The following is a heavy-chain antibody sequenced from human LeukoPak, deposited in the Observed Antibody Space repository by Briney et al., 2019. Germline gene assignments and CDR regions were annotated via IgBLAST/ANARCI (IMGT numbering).Heavy chain of an antibody. CDR3: ARGLGTYDSSELTWPMISF. CDR1: GYTFTSYY. J-gene: IGHJ4*02. V-gene: IGHV1-46*01. D-gene: IGHD3-22*01. Sequence: GASVKVSCKASGYTFTSYYMHWVRQAPGQGLEWMGIINPSGGSTSYAQKFQGRITMTRSTSISTAYMELSSLTSEDTAVYYCARGLGTYDSSELTWPMISFWGQGTLVTVSS. CDR2: INPSGGST.